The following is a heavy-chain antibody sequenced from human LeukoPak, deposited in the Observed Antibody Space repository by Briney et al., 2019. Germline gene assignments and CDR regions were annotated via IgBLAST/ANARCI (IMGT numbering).Heavy chain of an antibody. J-gene: IGHJ4*02. CDR1: GFTVSSYS. CDR2: IYSGGST. V-gene: IGHV3-66*01. Sequence: PGGSLRLSCAASGFTVSSYSMSWVRQAPGKGLEWVSIIYSGGSTYYADSVKGRFTISRDNSKNTLYLQMNSLRAEDTAVYYSARDRGTGWPFDYWGQGTLVTVSS. CDR3: ARDRGTGWPFDY. D-gene: IGHD6-19*01.